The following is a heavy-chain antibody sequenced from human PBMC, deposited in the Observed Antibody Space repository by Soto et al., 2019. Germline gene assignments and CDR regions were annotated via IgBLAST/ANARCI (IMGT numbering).Heavy chain of an antibody. J-gene: IGHJ4*02. Sequence: SETLSLACTVSGGSISSYYWSWIRQPPGKGLDLIGYIYYSGSTNYNPSLKSRVTISVDTSKNQFSLKLSSVTAADTAVYYCARRYGPGFDYWGQGTLVTVSS. V-gene: IGHV4-59*08. CDR1: GGSISSYY. CDR2: IYYSGST. CDR3: ARRYGPGFDY. D-gene: IGHD4-17*01.